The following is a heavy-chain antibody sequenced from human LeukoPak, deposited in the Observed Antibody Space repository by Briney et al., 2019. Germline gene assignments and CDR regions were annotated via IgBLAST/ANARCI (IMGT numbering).Heavy chain of an antibody. V-gene: IGHV5-51*01. J-gene: IGHJ4*02. Sequence: GESPKISCKGSGYSFTNYWIGWVRQMPGKGLEWMGIVYPGDSDTRYSPSFQGQVTISADKSISTAYLQWSSLKASDTAMYYCARQGGGSGSYYSPLDYWGQGTLVTVSS. CDR3: ARQGGGSGSYYSPLDY. D-gene: IGHD3-10*01. CDR2: VYPGDSDT. CDR1: GYSFTNYW.